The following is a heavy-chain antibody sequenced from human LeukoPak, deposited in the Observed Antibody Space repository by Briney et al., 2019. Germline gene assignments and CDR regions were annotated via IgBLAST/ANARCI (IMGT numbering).Heavy chain of an antibody. Sequence: SETLSLTCTVSGDSISSSAYYWGWIRQPPGKGLEWNGSIDYSGSTYYNSSPKSRVTISVDTSKNQFSLKLSSVTAADTAVYYCACLTTADAFDIWGQGTMVTVSS. J-gene: IGHJ3*02. CDR2: IDYSGST. V-gene: IGHV4-39*07. CDR3: ACLTTADAFDI. CDR1: GDSISSSAYY. D-gene: IGHD3-22*01.